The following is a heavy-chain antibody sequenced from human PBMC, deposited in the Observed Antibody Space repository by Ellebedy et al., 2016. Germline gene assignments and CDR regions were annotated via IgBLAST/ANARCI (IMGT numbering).Heavy chain of an antibody. CDR3: VKGASSGSWVTMEY. CDR1: GFTHNNYA. D-gene: IGHD6-13*01. J-gene: IGHJ4*02. Sequence: GESLKISCAASGFTHNNYAMTWIRQAAGEGLEWVSAITGDTATTYYADSVKGRFTISRDNSRNTLYLQMNSLTVEDTALYYCVKGASSGSWVTMEYWGQGALVTVSS. V-gene: IGHV3-23*01. CDR2: ITGDTATT.